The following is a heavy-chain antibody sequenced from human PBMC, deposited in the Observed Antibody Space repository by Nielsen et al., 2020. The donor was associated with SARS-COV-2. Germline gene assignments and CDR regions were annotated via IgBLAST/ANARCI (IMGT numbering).Heavy chain of an antibody. CDR3: ARDLEYSYENYYYYGMDV. J-gene: IGHJ6*02. D-gene: IGHD5-18*01. CDR1: GYTFTSYY. CDR2: INPSGCST. V-gene: IGHV1-46*01. Sequence: ASVPVSCMASGYTFTSYYMHWVRQAPGQGLEWMGLINPSGCSTSYPQKFQGRVTMTRDTSTSTVYMELSSLRSDDTAVYFCARDLEYSYENYYYYGMDVWGPGTTVTVSS.